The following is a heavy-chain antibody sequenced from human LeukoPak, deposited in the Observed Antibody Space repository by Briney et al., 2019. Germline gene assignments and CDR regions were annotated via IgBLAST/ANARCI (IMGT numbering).Heavy chain of an antibody. CDR2: IYHSGST. CDR1: GGSISSGGYS. V-gene: IGHV4-30-2*01. J-gene: IGHJ1*01. Sequence: PSQTLSLTCAVSGGSISSGGYSWSWIRQPPGKGLEWIGYIYHSGSTYYNPSLKSRVTISVDTSKNQFSLKLSSVTAADTAVYYCARDSGSYVLGFFQHWGQGTLVTVSS. CDR3: ARDSGSYVLGFFQH. D-gene: IGHD1-26*01.